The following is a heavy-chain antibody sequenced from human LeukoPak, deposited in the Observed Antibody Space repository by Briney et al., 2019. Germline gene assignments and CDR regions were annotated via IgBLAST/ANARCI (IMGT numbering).Heavy chain of an antibody. J-gene: IGHJ5*02. D-gene: IGHD3-10*01. CDR1: GYTFTSYG. V-gene: IGHV1-18*01. CDR2: ISAYNGNT. CDR3: ARGITYYYGSGSLSWFDP. Sequence: ASVKVSCKASGYTFTSYGISWVRQAPGQGLEWMGWISAYNGNTNYAQKLQGRVTMTTDTSTSTAYMELRGLRSDDTAVYYCARGITYYYGSGSLSWFDPWGQGTLVTVSS.